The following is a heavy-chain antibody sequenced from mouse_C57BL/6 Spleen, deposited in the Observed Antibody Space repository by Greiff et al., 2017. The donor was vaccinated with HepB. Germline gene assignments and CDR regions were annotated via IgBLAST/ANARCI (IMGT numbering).Heavy chain of an antibody. CDR3: VRDGPYYYAMDY. Sequence: EVKLVESGGGLVQPKGSLKLSCAASGFSFNTYAMNWVRQAPGKGLEWVARIRSKSNNYATYYADSVKDRFTISRDDSESMLYLQMNNLKTEDTAMYYCVRDGPYYYAMDYWGQGTSVTVSS. V-gene: IGHV10-1*01. D-gene: IGHD2-3*01. CDR1: GFSFNTYA. J-gene: IGHJ4*01. CDR2: IRSKSNNYAT.